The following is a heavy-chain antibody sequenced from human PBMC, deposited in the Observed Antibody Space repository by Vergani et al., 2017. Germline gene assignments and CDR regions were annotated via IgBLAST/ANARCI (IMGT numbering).Heavy chain of an antibody. D-gene: IGHD6-19*01. V-gene: IGHV3-23*01. CDR1: GFTFIMRA. Sequence: EVQLLESGGGLAQPGGSLRLSCAASGFTFIMRAMSWVRQAPGKGLEWVSTLSASDRRTHYADSVKGRFTISRDISKNTLFLHMNSLRPEDTAVYYCAKVGRSEVAGTFGAFDIWGQGTMVTVSS. CDR3: AKVGRSEVAGTFGAFDI. J-gene: IGHJ3*02. CDR2: LSASDRRT.